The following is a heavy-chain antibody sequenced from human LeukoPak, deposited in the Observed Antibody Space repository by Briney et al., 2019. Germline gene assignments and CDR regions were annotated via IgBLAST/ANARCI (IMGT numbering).Heavy chain of an antibody. J-gene: IGHJ6*03. D-gene: IGHD6-13*01. CDR2: IYYSGST. CDR1: GGSISSSSYY. V-gene: IGHV4-39*01. CDR3: ARHLWETSSSWLYYYYMDV. Sequence: PSETLSLTCTVSGGSISSSSYYWGWIRQPPGKGLEWDGSIYYSGSTYYNPSLKSRVTISVDTSKNQFSLKLSSVTAADTAVYYCARHLWETSSSWLYYYYMDVWRKGTTVTVSS.